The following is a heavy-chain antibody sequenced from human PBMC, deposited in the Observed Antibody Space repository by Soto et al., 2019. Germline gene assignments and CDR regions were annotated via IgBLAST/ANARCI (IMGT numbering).Heavy chain of an antibody. CDR1: GFTFSGYA. J-gene: IGHJ6*02. V-gene: IGHV3-23*01. CDR3: AQFPDFYYYGMDV. CDR2: ISRGGLNT. Sequence: EVHLLESGGGLVQPGGSQRLSCAASGFTFSGYAMTWVRQAPGKGLEWVSSISRGGLNTYYAAPVKGRFTISRANSENAMSPQMNSLRADDTAIYYCAQFPDFYYYGMDVWGQGTTVTVSS.